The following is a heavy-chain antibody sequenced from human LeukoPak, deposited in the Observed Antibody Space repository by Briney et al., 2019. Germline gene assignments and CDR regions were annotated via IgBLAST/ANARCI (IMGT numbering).Heavy chain of an antibody. CDR2: ISSSGAST. V-gene: IGHV3-23*01. J-gene: IGHJ4*02. D-gene: IGHD3-3*01. Sequence: GGSLRLSCAASGFTFSRYAMSWVHQAPGRGLEWVSTISSSGASTYYADSVKGRFTISRDNSKNTLFLQMNSLRAEDTAVYYCAKGLRITIFGVVTARDYWGQGTLVTVSS. CDR1: GFTFSRYA. CDR3: AKGLRITIFGVVTARDY.